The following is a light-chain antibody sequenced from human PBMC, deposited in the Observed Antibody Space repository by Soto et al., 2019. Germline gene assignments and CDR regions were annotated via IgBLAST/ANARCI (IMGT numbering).Light chain of an antibody. Sequence: SYELTQPPSVSVSPGQTASITCSGDKLGDKYACWYQQKPGQSPVLVIYQDSKRPSGIPERFAGSNSRNTATLTISGTQAMDETDYYCHAWDSSTACVFGTWNKLTVL. CDR1: KLGDKY. V-gene: IGLV3-1*01. J-gene: IGLJ1*01. CDR3: HAWDSSTACV. CDR2: QDS.